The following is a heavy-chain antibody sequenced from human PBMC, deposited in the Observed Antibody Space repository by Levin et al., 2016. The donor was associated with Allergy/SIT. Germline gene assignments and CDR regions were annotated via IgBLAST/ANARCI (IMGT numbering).Heavy chain of an antibody. CDR2: ISYDGSNK. J-gene: IGHJ3*02. Sequence: WIRQPPGKGLEWVAVISYDGSNKYYADSVKGRFTISRDNSKNTLYLQMNSLRAEDTAVYYCAKQGYALDDAFDIWGQGTMVTVSS. D-gene: IGHD1-1*01. CDR3: AKQGYALDDAFDI. V-gene: IGHV3-30*18.